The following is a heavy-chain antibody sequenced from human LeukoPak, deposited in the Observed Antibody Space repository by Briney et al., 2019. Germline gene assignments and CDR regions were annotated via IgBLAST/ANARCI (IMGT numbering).Heavy chain of an antibody. J-gene: IGHJ4*02. D-gene: IGHD4-17*01. CDR3: ARESYGEEDN. V-gene: IGHV1-46*02. Sequence: GASVKVSCKASAYTFNSYYMHWVRQAPGQGLEWMGIINPTGGSTSYAQKFQGRVTMTRDTSTSTVYMELSSLRSEDTAVYYCARESYGEEDNWGQGTLVTVSS. CDR2: INPTGGST. CDR1: AYTFNSYY.